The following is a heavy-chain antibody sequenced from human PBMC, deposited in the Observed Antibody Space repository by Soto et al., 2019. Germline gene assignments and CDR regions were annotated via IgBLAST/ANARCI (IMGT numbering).Heavy chain of an antibody. CDR3: PRDPRITDF. CDR1: GFSIRDCY. Sequence: QGRLVESGGGLVKTAGSLTLSRAASGFSIRDCYRTGLRQAPGMGLELLAYMNPGGEVLKYVDSVRGRFTIPRDNATNSLYLHMNNLRAEDTDVYYFPRDPRITDFLGQGTMLTVSS. D-gene: IGHD3-16*01. CDR2: MNPGGEVL. J-gene: IGHJ4*02. V-gene: IGHV3-11*01.